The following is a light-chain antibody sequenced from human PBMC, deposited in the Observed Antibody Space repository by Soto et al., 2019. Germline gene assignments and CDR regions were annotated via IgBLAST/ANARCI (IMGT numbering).Light chain of an antibody. V-gene: IGKV1-5*01. CDR2: DAS. CDR3: QQYDTYPWT. J-gene: IGKJ1*01. Sequence: DIQMTQSPTTLSASVGDRVIITCRVSQRMSAWLAWYQQKPGKAPTLLIYDASSLENGVPSRFSGSGSGTDFTLTISSLQPNDFATYYCQQYDTYPWTFGQGTKVDIK. CDR1: QRMSAW.